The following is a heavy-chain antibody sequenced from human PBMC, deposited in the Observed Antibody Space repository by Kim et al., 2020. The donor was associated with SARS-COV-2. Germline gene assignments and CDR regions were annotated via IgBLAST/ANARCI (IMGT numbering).Heavy chain of an antibody. D-gene: IGHD1-1*01. V-gene: IGHV3-21*01. Sequence: YIYYAASVKGRFTISRDNAKNSLYLQMNSLRAEDTAVYYCARDPDWNTLRWGQGTLVTVSS. J-gene: IGHJ4*02. CDR2: YI. CDR3: ARDPDWNTLR.